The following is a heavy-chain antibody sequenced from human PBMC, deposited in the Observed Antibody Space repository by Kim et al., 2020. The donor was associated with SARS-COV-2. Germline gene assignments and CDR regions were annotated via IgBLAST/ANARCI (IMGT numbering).Heavy chain of an antibody. CDR3: ARDLGIAAAGPRNYGMDV. Sequence: GRVTITADKSTSTAYMELSSLRSEDTAVYYCARDLGIAAAGPRNYGMDVWGQGTTVTVSS. D-gene: IGHD6-13*01. V-gene: IGHV1-69*04. J-gene: IGHJ6*02.